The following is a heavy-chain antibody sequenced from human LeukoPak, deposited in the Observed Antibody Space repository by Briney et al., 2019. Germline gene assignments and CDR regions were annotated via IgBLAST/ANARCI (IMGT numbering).Heavy chain of an antibody. V-gene: IGHV3-74*01. CDR1: GXTFNSYW. Sequence: GGSLRLSCAASGXTFNSYWMHWVRQAPGKGQVWVSRINSDGSGTSDADFVKGRFTISRDNSKNTLYLQMNSLRAEDTAMYYCARDRLTNDAFDIWGQGTMVTVSS. CDR2: INSDGSGT. J-gene: IGHJ3*02. D-gene: IGHD2-8*01. CDR3: ARDRLTNDAFDI.